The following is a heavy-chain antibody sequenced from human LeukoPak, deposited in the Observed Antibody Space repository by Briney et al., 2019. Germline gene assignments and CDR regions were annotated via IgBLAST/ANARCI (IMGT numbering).Heavy chain of an antibody. D-gene: IGHD6-19*01. Sequence: PGGSLRLSCVASGFTFGKYWMSWVRQAPGKGLEWVANIKLDGSEKNYVDSAKGRFTISRDNAKNSLYLQMNSLRAEDTAVYYCARAGSGRAEDAFDIWGQGTMVTVSS. J-gene: IGHJ3*02. CDR1: GFTFGKYW. V-gene: IGHV3-7*01. CDR2: IKLDGSEK. CDR3: ARAGSGRAEDAFDI.